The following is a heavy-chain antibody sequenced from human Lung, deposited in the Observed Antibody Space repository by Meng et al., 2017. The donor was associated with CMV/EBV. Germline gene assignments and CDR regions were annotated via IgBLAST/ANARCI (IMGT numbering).Heavy chain of an antibody. V-gene: IGHV3-52*01. CDR1: GFTFSSSW. Sequence: SCAASGFTFSSSWMHWVCQAPEKGLEWVADIKCDGSEKYYADSVKGRFTISRDNAKNSLYLQMNSLRAEDTAVYYCARERTQDDFWSGYCFDYWXQGTLVTVSS. J-gene: IGHJ4*02. D-gene: IGHD3-3*01. CDR2: IKCDGSEK. CDR3: ARERTQDDFWSGYCFDY.